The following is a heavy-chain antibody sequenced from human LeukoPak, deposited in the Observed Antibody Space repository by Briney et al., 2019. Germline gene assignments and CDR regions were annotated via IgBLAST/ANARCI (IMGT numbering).Heavy chain of an antibody. V-gene: IGHV1-18*01. D-gene: IGHD6-13*01. CDR1: GYTFTSYG. CDR3: ARDTTDYSSSWFAYYYYYMDV. J-gene: IGHJ6*03. Sequence: ASVKVSCKASGYTFTSYGISWVRQAPGQGLEWMGWISAYNGNTNYAQKLQGRVTMTTDTSTSTAYMELRSLRSDDTAVYYCARDTTDYSSSWFAYYYYYMDVWGKGTTVTVSS. CDR2: ISAYNGNT.